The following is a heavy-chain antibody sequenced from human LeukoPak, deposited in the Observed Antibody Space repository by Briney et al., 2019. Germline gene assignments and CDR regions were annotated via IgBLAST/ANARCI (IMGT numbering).Heavy chain of an antibody. Sequence: PGGSLRLSCAASGFTFSSYWMSWVRQAPREGPARVPNKKQDGSEKYYVESVKGRFTISIDNAKNSLYLQMNSLGAEDTAVYYCAGEPHGDFDYWGQGTLVTVSS. V-gene: IGHV3-7*01. CDR2: KKQDGSEK. J-gene: IGHJ4*02. CDR3: AGEPHGDFDY. D-gene: IGHD4-17*01. CDR1: GFTFSSYW.